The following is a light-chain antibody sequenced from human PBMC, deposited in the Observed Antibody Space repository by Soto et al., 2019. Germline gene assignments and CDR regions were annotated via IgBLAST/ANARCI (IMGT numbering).Light chain of an antibody. Sequence: QSALTQPASVSGSPGQSITISCTGSTSDIGGYNYVSWYQQHPGQAPKLLIYDVSYRPSGISDRFSGSKSGNTASLTIAGLQPYDEAHYYCSSYGASSTLFGGGTKVTVL. J-gene: IGLJ2*01. CDR2: DVS. CDR1: TSDIGGYNY. V-gene: IGLV2-14*03. CDR3: SSYGASSTL.